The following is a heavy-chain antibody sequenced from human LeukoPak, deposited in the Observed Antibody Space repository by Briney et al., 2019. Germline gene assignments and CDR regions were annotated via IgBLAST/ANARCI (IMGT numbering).Heavy chain of an antibody. V-gene: IGHV3-30*18. Sequence: GGSLRLSCAASGFTFSNYGMHWVRQAPAKGLEWVAVISYDGSNKYYADSVKGRFTISRDNSKNTLYLQMNSLRAEDTAVYYCAKDRGSGYCSSTSCFSFDYWGQGILVTVSS. D-gene: IGHD2-2*01. CDR1: GFTFSNYG. CDR2: ISYDGSNK. J-gene: IGHJ4*02. CDR3: AKDRGSGYCSSTSCFSFDY.